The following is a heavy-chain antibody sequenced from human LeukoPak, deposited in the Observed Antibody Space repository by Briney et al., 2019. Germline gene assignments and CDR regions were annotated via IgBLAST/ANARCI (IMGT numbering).Heavy chain of an antibody. CDR1: GFTFSSYE. CDR2: ISSSGSTI. V-gene: IGHV3-48*03. J-gene: IGHJ4*02. CDR3: ARGTDSGSYWRMFDY. D-gene: IGHD1-26*01. Sequence: GGSLRLSCAASGFTFSSYEMNWVRQAPGKGLEWISYISSSGSTIYYADSVKGRFTISRDNAKNSLYLQMNSLRAEDTAVYYCARGTDSGSYWRMFDYWGQGTLVTVSS.